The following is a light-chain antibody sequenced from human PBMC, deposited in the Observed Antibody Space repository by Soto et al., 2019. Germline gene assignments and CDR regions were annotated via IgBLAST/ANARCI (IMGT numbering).Light chain of an antibody. CDR1: SSDVGGYNY. J-gene: IGLJ2*01. Sequence: QSALTQPASVSGSPGQSITISCAGTSSDVGGYNYVSWYQQHPGKAPKLMIYDVGNRPSGVSNRFSGSKSGSTASLTISGLQAEDEADYYCSSYTSSNTVIFGGGTKVTVL. CDR3: SSYTSSNTVI. V-gene: IGLV2-14*01. CDR2: DVG.